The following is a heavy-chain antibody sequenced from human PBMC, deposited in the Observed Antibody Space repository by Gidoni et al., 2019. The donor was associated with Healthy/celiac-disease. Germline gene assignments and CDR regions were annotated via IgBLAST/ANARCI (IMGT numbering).Heavy chain of an antibody. V-gene: IGHV1-69*01. CDR1: GGTFSSYA. CDR2: IIPIFGTA. J-gene: IGHJ6*02. D-gene: IGHD3-10*01. CDR3: ARRRFTMVRGVEKVWYYYGMDV. Sequence: QVQLVQSGAEVKKPGSSVQVSCKASGGTFSSYAISWVRQAPGQGLEWMGGIIPIFGTANYAQKFQGRVTITADESTSTAYMELSSLRSEDTAVYYCARRRFTMVRGVEKVWYYYGMDVWGQGTTVTVSS.